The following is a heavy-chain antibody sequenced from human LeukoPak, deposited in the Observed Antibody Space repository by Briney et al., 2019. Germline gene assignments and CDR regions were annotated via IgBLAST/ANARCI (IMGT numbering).Heavy chain of an antibody. Sequence: GVSLRLSCAVSGFTFNYYGMNWVRHAPGKGLEWVSSISSDGTYIYYADSVKGRFTIPRDNSKNTLYLQMNSLRAEDTAVYYCANVFYDSSGSARWGQGTLVTVS. CDR1: GFTFNYYG. V-gene: IGHV3-21*04. D-gene: IGHD3-22*01. CDR3: ANVFYDSSGSAR. J-gene: IGHJ4*02. CDR2: ISSDGTYI.